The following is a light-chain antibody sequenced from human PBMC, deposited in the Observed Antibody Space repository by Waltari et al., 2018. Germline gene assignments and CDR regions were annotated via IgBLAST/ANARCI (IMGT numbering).Light chain of an antibody. CDR2: QDS. J-gene: IGLJ3*02. Sequence: SYELTQPPSVSVSPGQTASITCSGDKLGDKYACWYQQKPCQSPVLVIYQDSKRPSGIPERFSCSNAGNTAPLTISGTQAMEEADYYCQAWDSSTEVFGGGTKLTVL. CDR1: KLGDKY. V-gene: IGLV3-1*01. CDR3: QAWDSSTEV.